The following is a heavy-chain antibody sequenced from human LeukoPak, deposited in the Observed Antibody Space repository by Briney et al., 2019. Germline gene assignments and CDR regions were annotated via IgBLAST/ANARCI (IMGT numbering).Heavy chain of an antibody. CDR1: GGSISSSSYY. D-gene: IGHD6-6*01. CDR2: IYYSGST. CDR3: ARQKNSVAARRTYYYYMDV. J-gene: IGHJ6*03. Sequence: SETLSLTCTVSGGSISSSSYYWGWIRQPPGKGLEWIGSIYYSGSTNYNPSLKSRVTISVDTSKNQFSLKLSSVIAADTAVYYCARQKNSVAARRTYYYYMDVWGKGTTVTVSS. V-gene: IGHV4-39*01.